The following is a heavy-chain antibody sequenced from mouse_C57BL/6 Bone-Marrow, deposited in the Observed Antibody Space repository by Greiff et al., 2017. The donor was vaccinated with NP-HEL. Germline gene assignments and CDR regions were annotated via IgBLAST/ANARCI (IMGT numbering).Heavy chain of an antibody. CDR1: GFNIKNTY. CDR3: ARLCDYDDGGYAMDY. J-gene: IGHJ4*01. D-gene: IGHD2-4*01. Sequence: VQLQQSVAELVRPGASVKLSCTASGFNIKNTYMHWVKQRPEQGLEWIGRIDPANGNTKYAPKFQGKATITADTSSNTAYLQLSSLTSEDTAIYYGARLCDYDDGGYAMDYWGQGTSVTVSS. V-gene: IGHV14-3*01. CDR2: IDPANGNT.